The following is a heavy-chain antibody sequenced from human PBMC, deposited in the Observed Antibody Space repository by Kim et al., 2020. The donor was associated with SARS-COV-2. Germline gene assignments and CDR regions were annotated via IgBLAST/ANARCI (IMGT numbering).Heavy chain of an antibody. V-gene: IGHV3-53*01. CDR2: IYSGGST. CDR1: GFTVSSNY. Sequence: GGSLRLSCAASGFTVSSNYMSWVRQAPGKGLEWVSVIYSGGSTYYADSVKGRFTISRDNSKNTLYLQMNSLRAEDTAVYYCARVSFWSGNDDYWGQGTLVTVSS. CDR3: ARVSFWSGNDDY. D-gene: IGHD1-1*01. J-gene: IGHJ4*02.